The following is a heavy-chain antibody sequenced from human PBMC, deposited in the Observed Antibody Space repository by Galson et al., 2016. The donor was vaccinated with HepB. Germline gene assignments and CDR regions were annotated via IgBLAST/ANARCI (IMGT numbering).Heavy chain of an antibody. J-gene: IGHJ4*02. V-gene: IGHV3-30*04. D-gene: IGHD4-17*01. CDR2: ISYDGSNK. Sequence: SLRLSCAASGFTFSSYAMHWVRQAPGKGLEWLAVISYDGSNKYYADSVKGRFTVYRDNSKNTLYLQMNSLRAEDTAVYYCAREGTAVTTVDYWGQGTLVTVSS. CDR1: GFTFSSYA. CDR3: AREGTAVTTVDY.